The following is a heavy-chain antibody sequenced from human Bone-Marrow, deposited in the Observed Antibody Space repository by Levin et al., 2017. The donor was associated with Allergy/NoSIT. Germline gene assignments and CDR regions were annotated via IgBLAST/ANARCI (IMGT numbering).Heavy chain of an antibody. D-gene: IGHD3-9*01. CDR2: ISAYNGNT. J-gene: IGHJ6*02. CDR1: GYTFTSYG. Sequence: GASVKVSCKASGYTFTSYGISWVRQAPGQGLEWMGWISAYNGNTNYAQKLQGRVTMTTDTSTSTAYMELRSLRSDDTAVYYCARAQLRYFDWLLSYYYYYYGMDGWGQGTTVTVSS. CDR3: ARAQLRYFDWLLSYYYYYYGMDG. V-gene: IGHV1-18*01.